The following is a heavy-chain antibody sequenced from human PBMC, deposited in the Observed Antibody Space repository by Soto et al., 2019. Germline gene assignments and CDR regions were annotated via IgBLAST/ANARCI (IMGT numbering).Heavy chain of an antibody. D-gene: IGHD3-3*01. CDR1: GGSINSADYY. CDR2: IYYNGNT. V-gene: IGHV4-30-4*01. CDR3: ARVGWFEGWFDP. Sequence: QVQLQESGPGLMKPSQTLSLTCTVSGGSINSADYYWNWIRQPPGKGLEWIGYIYYNGNTNYNPSLKSRITISLDTSKNQFSLRLTSVTAADTAVYYCARVGWFEGWFDPWGQGTLVTVSS. J-gene: IGHJ5*02.